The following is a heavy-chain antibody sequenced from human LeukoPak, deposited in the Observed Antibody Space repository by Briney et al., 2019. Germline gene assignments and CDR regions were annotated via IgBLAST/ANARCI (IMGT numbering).Heavy chain of an antibody. CDR1: GYSFTSYW. V-gene: IGHV5-51*01. CDR3: ATARGYYYILTGRPDAFDI. D-gene: IGHD3-9*01. Sequence: GESLKSSCKGSGYSFTSYWIGWVRQMPGKGLEWMGIIYPGDSDTRYSPSFQGQVTISADKSISTAYLQWSSLKASDTAMYYCATARGYYYILTGRPDAFDIWGQGTMVTVSS. J-gene: IGHJ3*02. CDR2: IYPGDSDT.